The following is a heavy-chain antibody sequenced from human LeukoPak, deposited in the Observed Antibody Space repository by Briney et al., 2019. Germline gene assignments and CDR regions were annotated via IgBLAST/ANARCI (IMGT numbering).Heavy chain of an antibody. V-gene: IGHV3-21*03. CDR1: GFTFSSYS. Sequence: GGSLRLSCAASGFTFSSYSMNWVRQAPGKGLEWVSSISSSSSYIYYADSVKGRFTISRDNAKNSLYLQMNSLKTEDTAVYYCTTGLWFGESSDYWGQGTLVTVSS. J-gene: IGHJ4*02. D-gene: IGHD3-10*01. CDR2: ISSSSSYI. CDR3: TTGLWFGESSDY.